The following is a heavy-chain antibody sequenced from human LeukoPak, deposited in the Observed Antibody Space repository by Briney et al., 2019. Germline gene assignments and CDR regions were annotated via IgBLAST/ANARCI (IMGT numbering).Heavy chain of an antibody. Sequence: GASVKVSCKASEGTFSSYAISWVRQAPGQGLEWMGGIIPIFGTANYARKFQGRVTITADESTSTAYMELSSLRSEDTAVYYCARTGIQPFYGMDVWGQGTTVTVSS. CDR3: ARTGIQPFYGMDV. CDR1: EGTFSSYA. CDR2: IIPIFGTA. V-gene: IGHV1-69*13. J-gene: IGHJ6*02. D-gene: IGHD5-18*01.